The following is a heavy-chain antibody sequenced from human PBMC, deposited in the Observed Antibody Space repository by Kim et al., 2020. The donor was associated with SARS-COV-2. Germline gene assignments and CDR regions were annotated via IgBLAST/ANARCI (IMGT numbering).Heavy chain of an antibody. D-gene: IGHD6-13*01. J-gene: IGHJ4*02. V-gene: IGHV1-69*13. Sequence: SVKVSCKASGGTFSSYAISWVRQAPGQGLEWMGGIIPIFGTANYAQKFQGRVTITADESTSTAYMELSSLRSEDTAVYYCARGGYSSSWGTYYFDYWGQGTLVTVSS. CDR2: IIPIFGTA. CDR3: ARGGYSSSWGTYYFDY. CDR1: GGTFSSYA.